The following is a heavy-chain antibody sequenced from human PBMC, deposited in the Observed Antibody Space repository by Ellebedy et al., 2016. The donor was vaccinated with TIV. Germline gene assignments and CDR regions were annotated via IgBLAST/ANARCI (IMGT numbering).Heavy chain of an antibody. CDR1: GLTFSNNA. Sequence: PGGSLRLSCAASGLTFSNNAMSWVRQAPGKGLGWVSAISDSGSTTYYADSVKGRFTVSRDNSKNTLYLRMDSLRVEDTAIYYCADDPWGVGPAFDIWGQGTMVTVSS. J-gene: IGHJ3*02. CDR2: ISDSGSTT. D-gene: IGHD1-26*01. V-gene: IGHV3-23*01. CDR3: ADDPWGVGPAFDI.